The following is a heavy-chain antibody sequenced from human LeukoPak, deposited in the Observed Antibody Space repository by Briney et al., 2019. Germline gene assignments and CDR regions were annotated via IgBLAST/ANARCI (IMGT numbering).Heavy chain of an antibody. CDR2: ISGSGGST. V-gene: IGHV3-23*01. Sequence: GGSLRLSCAASGFTFSSYAMSWVRQAPGKGLEWVSAISGSGGSTYYADSVKGRFTISRDNSKNTLYLQMNSQRAEDTAVYYCAKDDCSGGSCYPVWGQGTLVTVSS. D-gene: IGHD2-15*01. CDR1: GFTFSSYA. J-gene: IGHJ4*02. CDR3: AKDDCSGGSCYPV.